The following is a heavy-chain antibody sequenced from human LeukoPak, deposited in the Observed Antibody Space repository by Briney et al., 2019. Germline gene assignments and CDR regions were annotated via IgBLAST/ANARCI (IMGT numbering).Heavy chain of an antibody. CDR1: GFTFSSYE. Sequence: GGSLRLSCAASGFTFSSYEMSWVRQAPGKGLEWVSAISGSGGSTYYADSVKGRFTISRDNSKNTLYLQMNSLRAEDTAVYYCAKDWGYSYGRFDYWGQGTLVTVSS. CDR3: AKDWGYSYGRFDY. J-gene: IGHJ4*02. V-gene: IGHV3-23*01. D-gene: IGHD5-18*01. CDR2: ISGSGGST.